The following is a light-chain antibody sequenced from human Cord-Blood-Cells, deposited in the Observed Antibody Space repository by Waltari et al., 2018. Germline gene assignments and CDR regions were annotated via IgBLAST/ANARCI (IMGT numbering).Light chain of an antibody. CDR2: VVS. CDR3: CSYAGSYTFV. V-gene: IGLV2-11*01. Sequence: QSALTQPRSVSGSPGQPVTISCTGTSSDVGGYNYVSWSQQHPGKAPKLMIYVVSKRPSGVPDRFSGSKSGNTASLTISGLQAEDEADYYCCSYAGSYTFVFGGGTKLTVL. CDR1: SSDVGGYNY. J-gene: IGLJ2*01.